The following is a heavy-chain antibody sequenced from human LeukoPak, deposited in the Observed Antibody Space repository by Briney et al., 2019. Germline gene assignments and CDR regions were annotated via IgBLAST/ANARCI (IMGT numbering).Heavy chain of an antibody. V-gene: IGHV4-4*07. CDR2: IYITGST. Sequence: SETLSLTCTVSNGSVSPYYWSWIRQPAGQGLEWIGRIYITGSTTYSPSLKSRVTMSIDTSKNQFSLNLSSVTAADTAVYFCARGSRRSYFDYWGPGALVLVSS. CDR1: NGSVSPYY. J-gene: IGHJ4*02. CDR3: ARGSRRSYFDY.